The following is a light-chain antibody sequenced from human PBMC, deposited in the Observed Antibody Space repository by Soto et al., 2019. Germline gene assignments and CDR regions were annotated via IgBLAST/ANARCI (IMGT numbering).Light chain of an antibody. Sequence: TPAPNTLTLYPDDMAPRSGRTSQTVSSNYLAWCQQRPGQAPRLLIYGASTRAAGIPDRFSGSGSGTDFTLTITRLEPEDSAVYFCQQYTGPPTTFGQGARLEI. V-gene: IGKV3-20*01. J-gene: IGKJ5*01. CDR1: QTVSSNY. CDR2: GAS. CDR3: QQYTGPPTT.